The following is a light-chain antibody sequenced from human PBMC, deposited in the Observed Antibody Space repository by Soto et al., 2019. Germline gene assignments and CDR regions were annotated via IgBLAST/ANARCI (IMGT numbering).Light chain of an antibody. CDR1: QSVSSSY. J-gene: IGKJ1*01. CDR2: GAS. Sequence: EIVLTQSPGTLSLSPGEKTTHSCRANQSVSSSYLAWYQQKPGQAPRLLIYGASSRATGIPDRFSGSGSGTDFTLTISRLEPEDFAVYYCQQYGSSPFAVGQGTKVDIK. CDR3: QQYGSSPFA. V-gene: IGKV3-20*01.